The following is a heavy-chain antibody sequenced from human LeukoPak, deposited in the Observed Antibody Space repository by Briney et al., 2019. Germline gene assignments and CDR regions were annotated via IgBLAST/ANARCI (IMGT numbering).Heavy chain of an antibody. D-gene: IGHD3-10*01. CDR2: IHQSGTT. CDR3: ARRPLWFGEFDAFDV. Sequence: SETLSLTCAVSGYSISSASYRGWIRQAPGKGLECIGSIHQSGTTYYSPSLKSRVTISIDTSKNQFSLRLTSVTAADTAVYYCARRPLWFGEFDAFDVWGQGTMVIVS. CDR1: GYSISSASY. J-gene: IGHJ3*01. V-gene: IGHV4-38-2*01.